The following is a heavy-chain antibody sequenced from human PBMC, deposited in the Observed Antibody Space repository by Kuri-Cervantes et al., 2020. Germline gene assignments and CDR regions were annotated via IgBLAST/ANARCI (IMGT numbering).Heavy chain of an antibody. D-gene: IGHD6-19*01. CDR1: GFTFSAYN. CDR3: AKDGSIAVAGFDY. J-gene: IGHJ4*02. Sequence: GESLKISCAASGFTFSAYNMYWVRQPPGKGLEWVAFIRYDGSNKYYADSVKGRFTISRDNSKNTLYLQMNSLRAEDTAVYYCAKDGSIAVAGFDYWGQGTLVTVSS. CDR2: IRYDGSNK. V-gene: IGHV3-30*02.